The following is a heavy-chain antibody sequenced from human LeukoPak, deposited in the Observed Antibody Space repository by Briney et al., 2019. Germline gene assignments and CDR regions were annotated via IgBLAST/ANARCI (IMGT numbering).Heavy chain of an antibody. D-gene: IGHD6-13*01. CDR3: ARDWHYRSWTSLDY. J-gene: IGHJ4*02. CDR2: ITNSSSYI. V-gene: IGHV3-21*01. CDR1: GFTFSSYG. Sequence: PGGSLRLSCAASGFTFSSYGMNWVRQAPGKGLEWVSSITNSSSYIYYADSVEGRFTISRDNAKNSLFLQMNSLRAEDTAVYYCARDWHYRSWTSLDYWGQGTPVTVSS.